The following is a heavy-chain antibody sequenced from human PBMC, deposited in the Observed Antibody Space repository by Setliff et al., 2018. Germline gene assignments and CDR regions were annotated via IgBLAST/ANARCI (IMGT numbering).Heavy chain of an antibody. CDR1: GFSVSNYG. D-gene: IGHD4-4*01. J-gene: IGHJ6*03. CDR3: ARSTETFSGEDFYFFYYMDV. Sequence: GGSLRLSCVASGFSVSNYGMNWVRQAPGKGLEWVANIKQDGSEKYYVDSVKGRFTISRDNAKNSLYLQMNSLRAEDTALYYCARSTETFSGEDFYFFYYMDVWGKGTTVTVSS. V-gene: IGHV3-7*01. CDR2: IKQDGSEK.